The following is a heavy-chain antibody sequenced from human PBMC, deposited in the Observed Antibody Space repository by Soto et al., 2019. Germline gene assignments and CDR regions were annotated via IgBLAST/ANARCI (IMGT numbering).Heavy chain of an antibody. CDR1: GDSVSSDSVS. V-gene: IGHV6-1*01. Sequence: SQTLSLTCAISGDSVSSDSVSWNWIRQSPSRGLEWLAKTYYRSKWYNEYAESLKSRMTINQDTSKNQFSLHLNSVTPEDTAVYYCVRLIGNSWLAYWGQGPLVTVPS. J-gene: IGHJ4*02. D-gene: IGHD3-22*01. CDR3: VRLIGNSWLAY. CDR2: TYYRSKWYN.